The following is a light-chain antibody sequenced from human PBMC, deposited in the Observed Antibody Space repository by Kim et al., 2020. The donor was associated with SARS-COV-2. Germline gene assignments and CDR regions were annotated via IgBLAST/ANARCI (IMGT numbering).Light chain of an antibody. V-gene: IGKV1-33*01. Sequence: ASVGDRGTITCQASQGISNNLNWYQQKPGKAPKVLMYDASKLETGVPSRFSGGGSGTDFTFTISSLQPEDIATYYCQQYGNLPLTFGGGTKVDIK. J-gene: IGKJ4*01. CDR1: QGISNN. CDR3: QQYGNLPLT. CDR2: DAS.